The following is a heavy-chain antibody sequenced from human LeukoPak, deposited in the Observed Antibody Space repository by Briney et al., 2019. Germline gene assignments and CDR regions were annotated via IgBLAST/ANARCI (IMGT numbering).Heavy chain of an antibody. J-gene: IGHJ4*02. CDR1: GYTFTSYG. CDR3: ARTRSSGYYYYLDY. CDR2: ISAYNGNT. Sequence: ASVKVSCKASGYTFTSYGISWVRQAPGQGLEWMGWISAYNGNTNYAQKLQGRVTMTTDTSTSTSYMELRSLRSDDTAVYYCARTRSSGYYYYLDYWGQGTLVTVSS. V-gene: IGHV1-18*01. D-gene: IGHD3-3*01.